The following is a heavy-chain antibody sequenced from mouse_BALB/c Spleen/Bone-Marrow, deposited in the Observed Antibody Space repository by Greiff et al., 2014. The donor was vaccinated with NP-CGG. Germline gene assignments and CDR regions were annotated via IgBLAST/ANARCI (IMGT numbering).Heavy chain of an antibody. J-gene: IGHJ2*01. V-gene: IGHV1-80*01. Sequence: VKLMESGAELVRPGSSVKISCKASGYAFSSYWMNWVKQRPGQGLEWIGQIYPGDGDTNYNGKCKGKATLTAAKSSSTAYMQLSSLTTEDSAVYFCARVRNWADYWGQGTILTVST. CDR1: GYAFSSYW. CDR2: IYPGDGDT. D-gene: IGHD4-1*01. CDR3: ARVRNWADY.